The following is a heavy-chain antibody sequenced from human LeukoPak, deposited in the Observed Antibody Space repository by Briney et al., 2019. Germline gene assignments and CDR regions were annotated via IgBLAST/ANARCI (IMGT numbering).Heavy chain of an antibody. J-gene: IGHJ4*02. CDR1: GGSISSHY. D-gene: IGHD3-3*01. CDR3: ARGVVIDY. Sequence: PSETLSLTCTVSGGSISSHYWSWIRQPPGKGLEWIGYIYYSGSTNYNPSLKSRVTISVDTSKNQFSLKLSSVTAADTAVYYCARGVVIDYWGQGTLVTVSS. V-gene: IGHV4-59*11. CDR2: IYYSGST.